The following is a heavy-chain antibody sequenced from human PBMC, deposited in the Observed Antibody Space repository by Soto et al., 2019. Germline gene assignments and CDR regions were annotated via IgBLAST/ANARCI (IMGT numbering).Heavy chain of an antibody. D-gene: IGHD4-17*01. J-gene: IGHJ3*02. V-gene: IGHV3-23*01. CDR1: RSTLSRHA. CDR3: TTDPNGDYLGAFDN. CDR2: ITGSGAGT. Sequence: GGSLRLSCAASRSTLSRHAMTWVRQGPGKGLEWVSSITGSGAGTYYADSVKGRFTISRDNSKNTLYLQLNSLRAEDTAVYYCTTDPNGDYLGAFDNWGQGTMVTVSS.